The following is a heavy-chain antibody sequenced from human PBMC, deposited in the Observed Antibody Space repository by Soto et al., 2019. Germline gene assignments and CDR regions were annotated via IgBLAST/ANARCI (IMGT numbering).Heavy chain of an antibody. CDR1: GFTFINYW. D-gene: IGHD1-26*01. J-gene: IGHJ4*02. V-gene: IGHV3-7*02. CDR2: IKQDGNEK. CDR3: ASSREDY. Sequence: PGGSLRLSCAAAGFTFINYWMTWVRQAPGKGLEWVANIKQDGNEKFYVDSVKGRFTISRDNAKNSLYLQMNNLRAEDTAIYYCASSREDYWGQGTQVTVS.